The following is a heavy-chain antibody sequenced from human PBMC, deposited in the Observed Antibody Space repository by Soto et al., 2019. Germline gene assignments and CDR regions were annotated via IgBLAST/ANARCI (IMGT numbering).Heavy chain of an antibody. J-gene: IGHJ4*02. V-gene: IGHV3-30*03. CDR2: ISYDGSNK. CDR3: APWFGAFDY. CDR1: GSTFSSYG. D-gene: IGHD3-10*01. Sequence: QVQLVESGGGVVQPGRSLRLSCAASGSTFSSYGMHWVRQAPGKGLEWVAVISYDGSNKYYADSVKGRFTISRDNSKNTLCLQMNSLRAEDTAVYYCAPWFGAFDYWGQGTLVTVSS.